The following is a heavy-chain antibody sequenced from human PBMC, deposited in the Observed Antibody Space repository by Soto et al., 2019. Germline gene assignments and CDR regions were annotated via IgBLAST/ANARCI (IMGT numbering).Heavy chain of an antibody. D-gene: IGHD3-22*01. Sequence: QVQLVESGGGVVQPGRSLRLTCAASGFIFSGSGMHWVRQAPGKGLEWVALISYDGSRTYYADSVRDRFTISRDNGHNTLYLRMTSLRAEDTAVYFCARWVGGSMYDNSGKYDSWGQGTLVMVSS. J-gene: IGHJ5*01. CDR1: GFIFSGSG. V-gene: IGHV3-30*03. CDR3: ARWVGGSMYDNSGKYDS. CDR2: ISYDGSRT.